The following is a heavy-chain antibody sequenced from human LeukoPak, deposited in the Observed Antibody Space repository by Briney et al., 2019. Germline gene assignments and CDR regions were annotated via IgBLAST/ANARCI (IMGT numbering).Heavy chain of an antibody. J-gene: IGHJ4*02. D-gene: IGHD6-13*01. V-gene: IGHV3-74*01. Sequence: GGSLRLSCAASGFTFSTYWMHWVRQAPGKGLVWVSRINSEGSSTSYADSVKGRFTISRDNAQNTLYLQMNSLRAEDTAVYYCARVDSSWSWSHFDYWGQGTLVTVSS. CDR3: ARVDSSWSWSHFDY. CDR1: GFTFSTYW. CDR2: INSEGSST.